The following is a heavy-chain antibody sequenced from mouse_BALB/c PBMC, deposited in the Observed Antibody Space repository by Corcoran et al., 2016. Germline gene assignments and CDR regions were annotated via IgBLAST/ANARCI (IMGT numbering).Heavy chain of an antibody. CDR2: IYWDDDK. D-gene: IGHD2-3*01. V-gene: IGHV8-12*01. Sequence: QVTLKESGPGILQPSQTLSLTCSFSGFSLSTSGLGVSWIRQPSGKGLEWLAHIYWDDDKRYNPSLKSRLTISKDTSRNQVFLKITSVDTADTARYYCALRGHDGYYFDYWGQGTTLTVSS. CDR3: ALRGHDGYYFDY. CDR1: GFSLSTSGLG. J-gene: IGHJ2*01.